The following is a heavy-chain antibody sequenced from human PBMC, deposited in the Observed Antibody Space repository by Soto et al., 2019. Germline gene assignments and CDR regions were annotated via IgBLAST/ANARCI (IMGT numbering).Heavy chain of an antibody. Sequence: QVQLQQWGAGLLKPSETLSLTCGVYGSSFSGYQWAWIRQTPGKGLEWIGEINDSGNINYNPSLPSRLTILVDMSKEGIHLRLSSLTAAPTAGYCSGPGVTVLLGEFSCLRVYLQLLGVLAKGSTGIVSS. CDR3: GPGVTVLLGEFSCLRVYLQLLGV. J-gene: IGHJ6*04. D-gene: IGHD3-10*02. CDR2: INDSGNI. CDR1: GSSFSGYQ. V-gene: IGHV4-34*02.